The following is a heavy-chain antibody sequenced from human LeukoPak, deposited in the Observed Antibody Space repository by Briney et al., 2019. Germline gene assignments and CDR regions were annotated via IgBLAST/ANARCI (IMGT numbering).Heavy chain of an antibody. Sequence: GGSLRLSCAASGFTVSSNYMSWVRQAPGKGLEWVSVIYSGGSTYYADPVKGRFTISRDNSKNTLYLQMNSLRAEDTAVYYCARDLAATGAFDIWGQGTMVTVSS. D-gene: IGHD2-15*01. J-gene: IGHJ3*02. CDR2: IYSGGST. V-gene: IGHV3-66*01. CDR1: GFTVSSNY. CDR3: ARDLAATGAFDI.